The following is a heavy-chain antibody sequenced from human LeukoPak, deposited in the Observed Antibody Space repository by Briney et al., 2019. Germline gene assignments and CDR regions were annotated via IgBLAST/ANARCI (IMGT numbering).Heavy chain of an antibody. CDR2: LSASGGTT. CDR3: AKDRTTSPRIFDY. Sequence: GGSLRLSCAASGFTFSSYAMSWVRQAPGKGLEWVSGLSASGGTTFYADSVKGRFTISRDISKNTLYLQMNSLRVDDTAVYYCAKDRTTSPRIFDYWGQGSLVTVSS. V-gene: IGHV3-23*01. CDR1: GFTFSSYA. J-gene: IGHJ4*02. D-gene: IGHD1-1*01.